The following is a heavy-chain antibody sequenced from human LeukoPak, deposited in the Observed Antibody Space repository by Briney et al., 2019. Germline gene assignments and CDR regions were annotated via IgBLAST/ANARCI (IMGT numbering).Heavy chain of an antibody. CDR1: GFTFSDYY. Sequence: PGGTLRLSCAASGFTFSDYYMSWIRQAPGKGLEWVSFLSSSGDTIYYADSVRGRFTISRDNAKNSLYLQMNSLRAEDTAVYYCARDFSDVKGGDSGDYYYYYYMDVWGKGTTVTISS. V-gene: IGHV3-11*04. D-gene: IGHD3-22*01. CDR2: LSSSGDTI. CDR3: ARDFSDVKGGDSGDYYYYYYMDV. J-gene: IGHJ6*03.